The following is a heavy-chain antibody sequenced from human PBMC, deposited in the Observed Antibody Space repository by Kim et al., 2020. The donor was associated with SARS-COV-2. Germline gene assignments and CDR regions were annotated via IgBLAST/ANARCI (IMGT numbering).Heavy chain of an antibody. V-gene: IGHV3-48*03. D-gene: IGHD3-3*01. CDR3: ARGPTTYYDFWSGYYTGIKGVYGMDV. J-gene: IGHJ6*02. Sequence: GGSLRLSCAASGFTFSSYEMNWVRQAPGKGLEWVSYISSSGSTIYYADSVKGRFTISRDNAKNSLYLQMNSLRAEDTAVYYCARGPTTYYDFWSGYYTGIKGVYGMDVWGQGTTVTVSS. CDR1: GFTFSSYE. CDR2: ISSSGSTI.